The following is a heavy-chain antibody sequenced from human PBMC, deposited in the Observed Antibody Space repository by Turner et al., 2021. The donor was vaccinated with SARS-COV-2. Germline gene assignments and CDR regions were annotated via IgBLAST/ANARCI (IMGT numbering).Heavy chain of an antibody. CDR2: IIPILGIT. CDR1: GAPFSTYT. CDR3: ARDEEGIAAAYYYAMDV. Sequence: QVQLVQSGAEVKKPVSSVKVSCKASGAPFSTYTISWVRQAPGQGLEWMGRIIPILGITTYGQKFQGRVTITADKSTSTAYMELSSLRSEDTAVYYCARDEEGIAAAYYYAMDVWGQGTTVTVSS. J-gene: IGHJ6*02. V-gene: IGHV1-69*08. D-gene: IGHD6-13*01.